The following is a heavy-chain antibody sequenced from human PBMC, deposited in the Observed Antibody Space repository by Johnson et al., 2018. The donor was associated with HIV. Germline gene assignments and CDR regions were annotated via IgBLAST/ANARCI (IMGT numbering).Heavy chain of an antibody. D-gene: IGHD3-3*01. V-gene: IGHV3-7*02. CDR2: IKQDGSEK. CDR3: GRQRDNCWSSDAFDI. Sequence: MLLVESGGGLVQPGGSLRLSCAASGFTFSSYWMSWVRQAPGKGLEWVANIKQDGSEKYYVDSLKGRFTISRDNAKNSVFLQMNSLRVEDTAIYYCGRQRDNCWSSDAFDIWGQGTMVTVSS. CDR1: GFTFSSYW. J-gene: IGHJ3*02.